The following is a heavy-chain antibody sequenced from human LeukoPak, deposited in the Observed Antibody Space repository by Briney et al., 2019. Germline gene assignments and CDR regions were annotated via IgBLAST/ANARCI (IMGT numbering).Heavy chain of an antibody. CDR2: INPNSGGT. D-gene: IGHD2-21*01. CDR1: GYTFTGYY. V-gene: IGHV1-2*02. Sequence: ASVKVSCKASGYTFTGYYMHWVRQAPGQGLEWMGWINPNSGGTNYAQKFQGRVTMTRDTSISTAYMELSRLRSDDTAVHYCARDYCGGDCYFGWFDPWGQGTLVTVSS. J-gene: IGHJ5*02. CDR3: ARDYCGGDCYFGWFDP.